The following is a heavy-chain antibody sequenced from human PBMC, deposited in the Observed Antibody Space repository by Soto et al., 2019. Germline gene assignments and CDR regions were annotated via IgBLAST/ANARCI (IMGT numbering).Heavy chain of an antibody. J-gene: IGHJ4*02. CDR1: CGSIISNY. Sequence: PSETLSLTCTFSCGSIISNYWTWIRQPPGKGLEWIGYVYNSGSTNYNPSLKSRVTISEDTSKSQFSLKVNSMTAADTAVYYCARYRREAVAGYTPDNWGQGILVTVSS. D-gene: IGHD6-13*01. CDR2: VYNSGST. CDR3: ARYRREAVAGYTPDN. V-gene: IGHV4-59*01.